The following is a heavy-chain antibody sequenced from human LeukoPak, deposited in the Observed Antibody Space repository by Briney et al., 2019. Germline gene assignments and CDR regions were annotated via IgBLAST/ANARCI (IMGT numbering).Heavy chain of an antibody. D-gene: IGHD1-14*01. J-gene: IGHJ4*02. Sequence: PSETLSLTCTVSGGSISSSSYYWGWIRQPPGKGLEWIGSIYYSGSTYYNPSLKNRVTISVDTSKNQFSLKLSSVTAADTAVYYCAIQNPPYYFDYWGQGTLVTVSS. CDR3: AIQNPPYYFDY. CDR2: IYYSGST. V-gene: IGHV4-39*07. CDR1: GGSISSSSYY.